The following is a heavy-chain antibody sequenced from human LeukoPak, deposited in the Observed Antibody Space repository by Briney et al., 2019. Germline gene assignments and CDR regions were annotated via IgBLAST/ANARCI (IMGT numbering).Heavy chain of an antibody. CDR2: ISSSGSTI. V-gene: IGHV3-48*03. Sequence: GGSLRLSCAASGFTFSSYEMNWVRQAPGKGLEWVSYISSSGSTIYYADSVKGRFTISRDNAKNSLYLQMNSLRAEDTAVYYCARVEVTTFYYYYYMDVWGKGTTVTVSS. CDR1: GFTFSSYE. J-gene: IGHJ6*03. D-gene: IGHD4-17*01. CDR3: ARVEVTTFYYYYYMDV.